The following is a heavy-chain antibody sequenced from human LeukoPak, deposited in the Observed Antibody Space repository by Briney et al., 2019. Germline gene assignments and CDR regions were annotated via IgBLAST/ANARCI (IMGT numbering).Heavy chain of an antibody. CDR2: IWYDGSNE. V-gene: IGHV3-33*01. Sequence: GGSLRLSCAASGFNFRGNAMHWVRQAPGKGLEWVAIIWYDGSNEYYGDSVKGRFGISRDNSKNTLYLQMNSLTVEDTAVYYCARGGISARSDYWGQGTLVTVSS. CDR1: GFNFRGNA. D-gene: IGHD6-6*01. CDR3: ARGGISARSDY. J-gene: IGHJ4*02.